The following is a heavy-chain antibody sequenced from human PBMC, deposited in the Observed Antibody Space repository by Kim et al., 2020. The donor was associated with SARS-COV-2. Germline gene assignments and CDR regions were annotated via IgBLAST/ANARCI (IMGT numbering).Heavy chain of an antibody. CDR1: GGSFSGYY. CDR2: INHSGST. Sequence: SETLSLTCAVYGGSFSGYYWSWIRQPPGKGLEWIGEINHSGSTNYNPSLKSRVTISVDTSKNQFSLKLSSVTAADTAVYYCAGGLDPAMVNFDYCGQGTLVTVSS. D-gene: IGHD5-18*01. CDR3: AGGLDPAMVNFDY. V-gene: IGHV4-34*01. J-gene: IGHJ4*02.